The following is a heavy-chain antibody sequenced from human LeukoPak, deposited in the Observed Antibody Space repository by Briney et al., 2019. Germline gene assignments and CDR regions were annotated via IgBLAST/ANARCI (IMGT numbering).Heavy chain of an antibody. J-gene: IGHJ4*02. Sequence: ASVKVSCKASGYTFTGYYMHWVRQAPGQGLEWMGWINPNSGGTNYAQKFQGRVTMTRDTSISTAYMEPSRLRSDDTAVYYCARDFTMIVVVTSYYFDYWGQGTLVTVFS. CDR3: ARDFTMIVVVTSYYFDY. CDR2: INPNSGGT. V-gene: IGHV1-2*02. CDR1: GYTFTGYY. D-gene: IGHD3-22*01.